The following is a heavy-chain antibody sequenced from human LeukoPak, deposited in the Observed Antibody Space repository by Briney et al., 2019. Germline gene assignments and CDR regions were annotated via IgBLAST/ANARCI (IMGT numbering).Heavy chain of an antibody. V-gene: IGHV3-23*01. Sequence: GGSLRLSCAASGFTFSSYAMSWVRQAPGKGLEWVSAISGSGGSTYYAASVKGRFTISRDNSKNTLYLQMNGLRGEDTAVYYCAKVKPSGNTRWYFDYWGQGTLVTVSS. J-gene: IGHJ4*02. CDR3: AKVKPSGNTRWYFDY. D-gene: IGHD1-26*01. CDR2: ISGSGGST. CDR1: GFTFSSYA.